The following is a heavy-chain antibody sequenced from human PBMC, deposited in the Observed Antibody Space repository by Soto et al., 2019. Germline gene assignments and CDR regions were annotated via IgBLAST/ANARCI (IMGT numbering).Heavy chain of an antibody. Sequence: ASVKVSCKASGYTFADYAVHWVRQAPGQSLEWMGWINSAHGKTKYSQKFQARVTITRDASATTDYLELSSLRSEDTAVYYCARLVAPGQFDYWGQGTRVTVSS. D-gene: IGHD5-12*01. V-gene: IGHV1-3*04. CDR3: ARLVAPGQFDY. CDR2: INSAHGKT. J-gene: IGHJ4*02. CDR1: GYTFADYA.